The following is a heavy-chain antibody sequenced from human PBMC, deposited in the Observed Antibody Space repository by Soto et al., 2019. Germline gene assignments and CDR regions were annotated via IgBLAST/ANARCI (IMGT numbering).Heavy chain of an antibody. D-gene: IGHD4-17*01. CDR1: GFTFSAYA. J-gene: IGHJ6*02. CDR3: ARGAVTTNYYYYGMDV. CDR2: ISYDGSSQ. V-gene: IGHV3-30-3*01. Sequence: SCAASGFTFSAYAMHWVRQAPVKGLEWVAVISYDGSSQNYADSVKGRFTISRDNSKNTLYLQMNSLRDEDMALYYCARGAVTTNYYYYGMDVWGRGTTVTVSS.